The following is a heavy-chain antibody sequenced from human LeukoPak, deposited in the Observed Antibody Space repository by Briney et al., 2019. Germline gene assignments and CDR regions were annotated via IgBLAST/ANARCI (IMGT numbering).Heavy chain of an antibody. V-gene: IGHV1-69*05. CDR2: IIPIFGTA. Sequence: SVKVSRKASGGTFSSYAISWVRQAPGQGLEWMGGIIPIFGTANYAQKLQGRVTMTTDTSTSTAYMELRSLRSDDTAVYYCARETTYYYDSSGDYWGQGTLVTVSS. CDR3: ARETTYYYDSSGDY. CDR1: GGTFSSYA. J-gene: IGHJ4*02. D-gene: IGHD3-22*01.